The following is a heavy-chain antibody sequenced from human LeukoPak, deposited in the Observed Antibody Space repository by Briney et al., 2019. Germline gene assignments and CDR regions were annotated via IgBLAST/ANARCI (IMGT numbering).Heavy chain of an antibody. CDR3: AKDSYAYCGGDCYFY. CDR2: ISGSGGST. V-gene: IGHV3-23*01. Sequence: GGSLRLSCAASGFTFSSYGMSWVRQAPGKGLEWVSAISGSGGSTYYADSVKGRFTISRDNSKNTLYLQMNSLRAEDTAVYYCAKDSYAYCGGDCYFYWGQGTLVTVSS. J-gene: IGHJ4*02. D-gene: IGHD2-21*02. CDR1: GFTFSSYG.